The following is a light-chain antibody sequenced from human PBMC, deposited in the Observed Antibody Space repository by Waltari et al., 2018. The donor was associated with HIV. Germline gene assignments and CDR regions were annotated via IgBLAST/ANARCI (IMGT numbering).Light chain of an antibody. Sequence: QSVLTQPPSVSAAPVQTIAISCSGSSDTIGHNFVTWYQPRPGTAPTLLIDDNNKRPSGIPDRFSGSKSGTSATLGITGLQTGDEADYYCGTWDSSLSAGLFGGGTKLTVL. J-gene: IGLJ3*02. V-gene: IGLV1-51*01. CDR3: GTWDSSLSAGL. CDR2: DNN. CDR1: SDTIGHNF.